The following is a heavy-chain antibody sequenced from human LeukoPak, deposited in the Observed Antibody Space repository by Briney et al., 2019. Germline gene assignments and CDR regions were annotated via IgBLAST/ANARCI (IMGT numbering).Heavy chain of an antibody. CDR1: GYSENFYG. CDR2: ISAQHGQT. D-gene: IGHD4-11*01. CDR3: ASPSKEPDRRVPFDY. V-gene: IGHV1-18*01. Sequence: ASVKVSCKTSGYSENFYGITWVRQVAGQGLEWMGRISAQHGQTEYAPNSQDRVTMTTDTYTNTAYMELRSLRSDDTAVYYCASPSKEPDRRVPFDYWGQGTLVTVSS. J-gene: IGHJ4*02.